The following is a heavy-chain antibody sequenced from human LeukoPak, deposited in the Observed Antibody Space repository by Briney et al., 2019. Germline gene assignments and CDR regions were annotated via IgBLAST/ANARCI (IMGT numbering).Heavy chain of an antibody. Sequence: ASVTVSFKASGYTFTNYYIHWVRQAPGQGLEWMGRIIPILGIANYAQKFQGRVTITPDKSTSTAYMELSSLRSEDTAVYYCARDRDRTAMVTLYYGMDVWGQGTTVTVSS. D-gene: IGHD5-18*01. V-gene: IGHV1-69*04. CDR2: IIPILGIA. J-gene: IGHJ6*02. CDR1: GYTFTNYY. CDR3: ARDRDRTAMVTLYYGMDV.